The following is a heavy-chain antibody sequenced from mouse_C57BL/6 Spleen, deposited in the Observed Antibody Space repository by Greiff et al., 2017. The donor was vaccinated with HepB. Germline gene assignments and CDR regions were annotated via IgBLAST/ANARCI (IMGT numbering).Heavy chain of an antibody. Sequence: DVMLVESGGGLVQPGGSLKLSCAASGFTFSDYYMYWVRQTPEKRLEWVAYISNGGGSTYYPDTVKGRFTISRDNAKNTLYLQMSRLKSEDTAMYYCAWFSNGYWEDYYAMDYWGQGTSVTVSS. J-gene: IGHJ4*01. CDR2: ISNGGGST. CDR3: AWFSNGYWEDYYAMDY. D-gene: IGHD2-3*01. V-gene: IGHV5-12*01. CDR1: GFTFSDYY.